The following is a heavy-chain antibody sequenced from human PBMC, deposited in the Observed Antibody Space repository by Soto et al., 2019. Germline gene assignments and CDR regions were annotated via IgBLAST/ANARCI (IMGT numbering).Heavy chain of an antibody. D-gene: IGHD6-6*01. Sequence: LSLTCTVSGGSISSYYWSWIRQPAGKGLEWIGRIYTSGSTNYNPSLKSRVTMSVDTSKNQFSLKLSSVTAADTAVYYCARLRGYSSSSAWETYYYYGMDVWGQGTTVTV. CDR2: IYTSGST. J-gene: IGHJ6*02. V-gene: IGHV4-4*07. CDR3: ARLRGYSSSSAWETYYYYGMDV. CDR1: GGSISSYY.